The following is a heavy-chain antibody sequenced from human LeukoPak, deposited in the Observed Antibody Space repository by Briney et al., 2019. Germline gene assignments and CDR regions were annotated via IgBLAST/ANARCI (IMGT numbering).Heavy chain of an antibody. J-gene: IGHJ3*02. CDR1: GYTFTAQY. V-gene: IGHV1-2*02. CDR3: ARDQASGSQTTWAFDI. CDR2: INPNSGGT. D-gene: IGHD1-26*01. Sequence: ASVKVSCKTSGYTFTAQYIHWVRQAPGQGLEWMGWINPNSGGTHYAQNFQGRVTMTRDTSISTAYMEVSRLISDDTAVYFCARDQASGSQTTWAFDIWGQGTMVTVSS.